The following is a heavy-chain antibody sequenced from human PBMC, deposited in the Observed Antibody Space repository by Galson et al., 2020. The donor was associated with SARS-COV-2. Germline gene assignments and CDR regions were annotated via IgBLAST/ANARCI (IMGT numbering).Heavy chain of an antibody. CDR2: ISWNSGSI. Sequence: GGSLRLSCAASGFTFDDYAMHWVRQAPGKGLEWVSGISWNSGSIGYADSVKGRFTISRDNAKNSLYLQMNSLRAEDTALYYCATLGELSSPLGYWGQGTLVTVSS. J-gene: IGHJ4*02. V-gene: IGHV3-9*01. CDR1: GFTFDDYA. CDR3: ATLGELSSPLGY. D-gene: IGHD3-16*02.